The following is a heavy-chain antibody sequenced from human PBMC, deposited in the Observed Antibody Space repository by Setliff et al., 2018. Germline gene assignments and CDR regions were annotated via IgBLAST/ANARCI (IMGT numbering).Heavy chain of an antibody. Sequence: SETLSLTCAVYGDSFSDYYWGWIRQPPGKGLEWIAEINHSGSTNYNPSLKSRVTISVDTSKNQFSLKLSSVTAADTAVYYCRFWVSMIEVESWAQGTMGTVSS. CDR2: INHSGST. V-gene: IGHV4-34*01. J-gene: IGHJ5*02. CDR3: RFWVSMIEVES. D-gene: IGHD3-22*01. CDR1: GDSFSDYY.